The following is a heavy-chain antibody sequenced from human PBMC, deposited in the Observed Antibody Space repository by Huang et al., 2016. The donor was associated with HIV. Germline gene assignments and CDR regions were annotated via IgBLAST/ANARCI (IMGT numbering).Heavy chain of an antibody. Sequence: EVQLVESGGGLVQPGGSLKLSCAASGFTFRGLAMHWVRQASGKGLEWVGRSRSKANSYATAYAASVKGRFTIARDDSKNTAYLQMNSLKTEDTAVYYCTRLTMIGDGDYWGQGTLVTVSS. J-gene: IGHJ4*02. CDR3: TRLTMIGDGDY. CDR1: GFTFRGLA. D-gene: IGHD3-22*01. CDR2: SRSKANSYAT. V-gene: IGHV3-73*01.